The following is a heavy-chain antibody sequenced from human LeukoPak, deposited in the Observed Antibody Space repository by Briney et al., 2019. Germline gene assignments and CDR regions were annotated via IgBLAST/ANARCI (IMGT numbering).Heavy chain of an antibody. V-gene: IGHV4-39*07. CDR1: GGSISSSSYY. Sequence: SETLSLTCTVSGGSISSSSYYWGWIRQPPGKGLEWIGSIYYSGSTYYNTSLKSRVTISVDTSKNQFSLKLSSVTAADTAVYYCARDVRPYGSGSYRASQYYYYMDVWGKGTTVTVSS. CDR3: ARDVRPYGSGSYRASQYYYYMDV. D-gene: IGHD3-10*01. J-gene: IGHJ6*03. CDR2: IYYSGST.